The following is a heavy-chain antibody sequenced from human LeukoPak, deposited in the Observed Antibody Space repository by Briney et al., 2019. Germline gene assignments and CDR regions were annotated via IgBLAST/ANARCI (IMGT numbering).Heavy chain of an antibody. J-gene: IGHJ4*02. Sequence: GGSLRLSCAASGFTFDDYGMNWVRQYPGKGLEWVGFIRSKTYGGTTEYAASVKGRFIISRDDSQSIAYLQMNNLKIEDTAVYYCSKDVIGSGWYYFDYWGQGTLVTVSS. CDR3: SKDVIGSGWYYFDY. D-gene: IGHD6-19*01. CDR1: GFTFDDYG. CDR2: IRSKTYGGTT. V-gene: IGHV3-49*04.